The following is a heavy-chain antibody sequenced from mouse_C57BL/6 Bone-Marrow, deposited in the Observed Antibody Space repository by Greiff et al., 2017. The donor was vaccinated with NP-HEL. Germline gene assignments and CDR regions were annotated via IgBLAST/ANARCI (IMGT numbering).Heavy chain of an antibody. J-gene: IGHJ3*01. Sequence: SGAELVKPGASVKLSCKASGYTFTSYWMQWVKQRPGQGLEWIGEIDPSDSYTNYNQKFKGKATLTVDTSSSTAYMQLSSLTSEDSAVYYCARDEGNWAWFAYWGQGTLVTVSA. CDR3: ARDEGNWAWFAY. CDR2: IDPSDSYT. CDR1: GYTFTSYW. D-gene: IGHD4-1*01. V-gene: IGHV1-50*01.